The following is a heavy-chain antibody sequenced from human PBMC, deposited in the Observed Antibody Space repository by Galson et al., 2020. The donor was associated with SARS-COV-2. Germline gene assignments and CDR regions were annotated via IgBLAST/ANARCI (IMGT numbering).Heavy chain of an antibody. Sequence: ASVKVSCKASGYRFTGYYMYWVRQGPGQGLEYMGWINPSTGSASYGQKFQHRVTMTTDMSITTAFLKLSWLRFYDTVVYYCVRWLSGEWPSYYLYGLGVWGQGTPVTVPS. CDR3: VRWLSGEWPSYYLYGLGV. CDR2: INPSTGSA. D-gene: IGHD3-22*01. J-gene: IGHJ6*02. V-gene: IGHV1-2*02. CDR1: GYRFTGYY.